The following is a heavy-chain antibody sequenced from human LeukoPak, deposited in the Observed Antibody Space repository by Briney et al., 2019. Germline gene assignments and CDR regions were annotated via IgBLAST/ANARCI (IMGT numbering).Heavy chain of an antibody. CDR1: GFTFNTYS. J-gene: IGHJ4*02. CDR3: LRGDRRDY. CDR2: IDSSGGYM. Sequence: SLRLSCAPSGFTFNTYSMNWARQAPGQGLEWVSSIDSSGGYMFYADSVKGRFIISRDNAKDSLYLQMNSLRVEDTAVYYCLRGDRRDYWGQGTLVTVSS. V-gene: IGHV3-21*06.